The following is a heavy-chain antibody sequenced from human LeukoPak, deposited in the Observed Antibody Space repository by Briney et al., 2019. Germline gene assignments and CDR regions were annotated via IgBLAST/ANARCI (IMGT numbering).Heavy chain of an antibody. D-gene: IGHD6-19*01. CDR2: IYPGDSDT. CDR3: ARRLFSGWYGIDALDI. Sequence: GESLKISCKGSGYSFTSYWIGWVRQMPGKGLEWMGIIYPGDSDTRYSPSFQGQVTISADKSISTAYLQWSSLKASDTAMYYCARRLFSGWYGIDALDIWGQGTMVTVSS. V-gene: IGHV5-51*01. J-gene: IGHJ3*02. CDR1: GYSFTSYW.